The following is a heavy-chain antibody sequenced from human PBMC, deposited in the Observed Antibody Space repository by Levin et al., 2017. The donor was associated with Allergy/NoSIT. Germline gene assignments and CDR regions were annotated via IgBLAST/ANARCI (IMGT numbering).Heavy chain of an antibody. Sequence: KVSCEGSGYDFSIYWIAWMRQMPGKGLEPMGIIYPGDSDTKYSPAFQGQVTISADKSIASAFLQWSSLKASDSAIYYCVRLNDYGDADKWFDPWGQGTLVTVSS. J-gene: IGHJ5*02. D-gene: IGHD4-17*01. CDR2: IYPGDSDT. CDR3: VRLNDYGDADKWFDP. V-gene: IGHV5-51*01. CDR1: GYDFSIYW.